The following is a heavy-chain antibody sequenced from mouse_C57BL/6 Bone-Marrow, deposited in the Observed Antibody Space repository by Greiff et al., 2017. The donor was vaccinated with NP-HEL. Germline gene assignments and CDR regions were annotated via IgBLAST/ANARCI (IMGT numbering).Heavy chain of an antibody. CDR2: IDPSDSYT. CDR3: ATYYGSSYVDY. J-gene: IGHJ2*01. D-gene: IGHD1-1*01. Sequence: QVHVKQSGAELVKPGASVKLSCKASGYTFTSYWMQWVKQRPGQGLEWIGEIDPSDSYTNYNQKFKGKATLTVDTSSSTAYMQLSSLTSEDSAVYYCATYYGSSYVDYWGQGTTLTVSS. CDR1: GYTFTSYW. V-gene: IGHV1-50*01.